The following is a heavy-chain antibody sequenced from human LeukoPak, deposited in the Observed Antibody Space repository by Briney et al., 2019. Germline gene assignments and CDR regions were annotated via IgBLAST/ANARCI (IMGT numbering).Heavy chain of an antibody. CDR2: ISSSSSTI. J-gene: IGHJ4*02. CDR1: GFTFSSYS. V-gene: IGHV3-48*01. Sequence: GGSLRLSCAASGFTFSSYSMNWVRQAPGKGLEWVSYISSSSSTIYYADSVKGRFTISRDNAKNSLYLQMNSLRAEDTAVNYCARAYDFWSGYSTDYWGQGTLVTVSS. CDR3: ARAYDFWSGYSTDY. D-gene: IGHD3-3*01.